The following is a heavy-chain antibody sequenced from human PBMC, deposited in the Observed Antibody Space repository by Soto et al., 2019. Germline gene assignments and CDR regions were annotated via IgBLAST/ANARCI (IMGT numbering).Heavy chain of an antibody. D-gene: IGHD2-15*01. CDR2: IIPILGIA. CDR1: GGTFSSYT. J-gene: IGHJ4*02. Sequence: QVQLVQSGAEVTKPGSSVKVSCKASGGTFSSYTISWVRQAPGQGLEWMGRIIPILGIANYAQKFQGRVTITADKSTSTAYMELSSLRSEDTAVYYGARDLRYCSGGSCCEYFDYWGQGTLVTVSS. CDR3: ARDLRYCSGGSCCEYFDY. V-gene: IGHV1-69*08.